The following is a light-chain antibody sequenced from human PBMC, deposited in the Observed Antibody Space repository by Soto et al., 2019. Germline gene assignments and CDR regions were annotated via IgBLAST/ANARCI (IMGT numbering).Light chain of an antibody. CDR2: GAS. V-gene: IGKV3D-20*02. CDR3: QQHSHWPPWT. J-gene: IGKJ1*01. Sequence: EIVLTESPGTLSLSPGERATLSCRASQSVRSNSLAWYQQKPGQAPRLLIYGASTRATGIPDRFSGSGSGTDFTLTISSLEPEDFAVYYCQQHSHWPPWTFGQGTRVEIQ. CDR1: QSVRSNS.